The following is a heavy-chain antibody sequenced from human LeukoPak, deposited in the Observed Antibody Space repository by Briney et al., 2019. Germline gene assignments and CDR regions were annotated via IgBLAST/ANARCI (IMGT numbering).Heavy chain of an antibody. V-gene: IGHV4-34*01. CDR3: ARVSGSYYYDSSGYSHLDY. CDR1: GGSFSGYY. J-gene: IGHJ4*02. D-gene: IGHD3-22*01. Sequence: PSETLSLTCAVYGGSFSGYYWSWIRQPPGKGLEWIGEINHSGSTNYNPSLKSRVTISVDTSKNQFSLKLSSVTAADTAVYYCARVSGSYYYDSSGYSHLDYWGQGTLVTVSS. CDR2: INHSGST.